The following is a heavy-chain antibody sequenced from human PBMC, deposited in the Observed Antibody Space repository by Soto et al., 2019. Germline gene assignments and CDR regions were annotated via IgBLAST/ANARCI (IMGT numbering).Heavy chain of an antibody. D-gene: IGHD2-2*01. CDR2: ISLYSDGT. Sequence: ASVKVSCKTSGYTFSNYGITWVRPAPGQPLEWLGWISLYSDGTNYAQKFQGRVSMTTDTSTTTAYMELRSLRSDDTAVYYCARVVPGAEAWFGPWGQGSQVTVS. J-gene: IGHJ5*02. V-gene: IGHV1-18*01. CDR1: GYTFSNYG. CDR3: ARVVPGAEAWFGP.